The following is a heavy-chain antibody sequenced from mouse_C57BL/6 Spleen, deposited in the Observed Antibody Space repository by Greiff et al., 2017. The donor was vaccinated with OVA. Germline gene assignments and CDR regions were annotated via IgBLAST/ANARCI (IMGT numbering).Heavy chain of an antibody. J-gene: IGHJ1*03. CDR3: ARDYGSSFWYFDV. Sequence: EVQLQQSGPELVKPGASVKLSCKASGYSFTGYYMHWVKQSSEKSLEWIGEINPSTGGTSYNQKFKGKATLTVDKSSSTAYMQLKSLTSEDSAVYYCARDYGSSFWYFDVWGTGTTVTVSS. CDR1: GYSFTGYY. CDR2: INPSTGGT. D-gene: IGHD1-1*01. V-gene: IGHV1-43*01.